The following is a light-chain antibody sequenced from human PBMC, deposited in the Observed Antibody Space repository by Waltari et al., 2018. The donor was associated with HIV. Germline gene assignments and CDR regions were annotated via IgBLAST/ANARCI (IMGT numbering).Light chain of an antibody. V-gene: IGKV3-20*01. CDR1: QSVGSNY. CDR2: RVS. CDR3: QQYGSSLWT. Sequence: IVLTQSPGTLSLSPGERATLSCRASQSVGSNYLAWYQQKPGQAPSLLIYRVSNRATGIPDRFSGGGSGTDFTLTISRLGPEDFAVYYCQQYGSSLWTFGQGTKVEIK. J-gene: IGKJ1*01.